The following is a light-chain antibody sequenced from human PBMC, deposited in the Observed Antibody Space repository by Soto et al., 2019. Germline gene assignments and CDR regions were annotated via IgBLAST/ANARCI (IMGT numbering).Light chain of an antibody. V-gene: IGLV9-49*01. Sequence: QSVLTQPPSASASLGASVTLNCTLSSGYSNYKVDWYQQRPGKGPRFVMRVGTGGIEGSKGDGIPDRFSVLGSGLNRYLTIKNIQEEDESDYYCGADHGSGSTFVYVFGTGTKLTVL. CDR1: SGYSNYK. CDR2: VGTGGIEG. J-gene: IGLJ1*01. CDR3: GADHGSGSTFVYV.